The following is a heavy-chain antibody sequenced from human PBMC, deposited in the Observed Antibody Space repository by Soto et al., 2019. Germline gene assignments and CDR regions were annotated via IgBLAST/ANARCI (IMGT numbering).Heavy chain of an antibody. V-gene: IGHV3-30*18. D-gene: IGHD6-19*01. Sequence: GGSLRLSCAASGFTFSSYGMHWVRQAPGKGLEWVAVISYDGSNKYYADSVKGRFTISRDNSKNTLYLQMNSLRTEDTAVYYCAKMYSSGWSPRNDXWGQGTLVTVSS. CDR3: AKMYSSGWSPRNDX. J-gene: IGHJ4*02. CDR1: GFTFSSYG. CDR2: ISYDGSNK.